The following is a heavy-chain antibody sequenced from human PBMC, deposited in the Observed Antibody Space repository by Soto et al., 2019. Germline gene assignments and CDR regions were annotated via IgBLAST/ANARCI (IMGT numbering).Heavy chain of an antibody. V-gene: IGHV1-69*04. CDR2: IIPILGIA. CDR3: AREVEAAAGIYYYYGMDV. Sequence: SVKVSCKASGGTFSSYTISWVRQAPGQGLEWMGRIIPILGIANYAQKFQGRVTITADKSTSTAYMELSSLRSEDTAVYYCAREVEAAAGIYYYYGMDVWGQGTTVTVSS. J-gene: IGHJ6*02. D-gene: IGHD6-13*01. CDR1: GGTFSSYT.